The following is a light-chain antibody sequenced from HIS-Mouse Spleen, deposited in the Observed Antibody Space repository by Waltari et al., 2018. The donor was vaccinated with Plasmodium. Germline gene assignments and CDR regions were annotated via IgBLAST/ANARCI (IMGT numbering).Light chain of an antibody. CDR2: AAS. Sequence: DIQMTQSPSSLSASVGDRVTITCRASQSISSYLNWYQQKPGKAPTLLIYAASSLQSGVPSRFSGSGSGTYFTLTISSLQPEDFATYYCQQSYSTWTFGQGTKVEIK. CDR3: QQSYSTWT. CDR1: QSISSY. J-gene: IGKJ1*01. V-gene: IGKV1-39*01.